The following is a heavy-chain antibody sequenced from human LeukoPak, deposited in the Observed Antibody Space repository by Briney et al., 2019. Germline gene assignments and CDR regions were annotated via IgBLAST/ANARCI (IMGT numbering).Heavy chain of an antibody. CDR3: TRDRRVAYCGGDCSSTNDY. Sequence: GGSLRLSCTTSGFTFGDYAMGWFRQAPGKGLEWVGFIRSKAYGGTTEYAASVRGRFTISRDDSKSIAYLQMNSLKTEDTAVYYCTRDRRVAYCGGDCSSTNDYWGQGTLVTVSS. D-gene: IGHD2-21*02. J-gene: IGHJ4*02. CDR2: IRSKAYGGTT. V-gene: IGHV3-49*03. CDR1: GFTFGDYA.